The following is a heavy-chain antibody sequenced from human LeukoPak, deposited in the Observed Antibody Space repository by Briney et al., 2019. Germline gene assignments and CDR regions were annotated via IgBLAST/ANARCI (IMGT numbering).Heavy chain of an antibody. D-gene: IGHD3-10*02. CDR1: EFTFFTYW. Sequence: PGGSLRLSCAASEFTFFTYWMTWVRQAPGKGLEWVANIKQDGSEKYYVGSVKGRFTISRDNAKNSLYLQMNSLRAEDTAVYYCAELGITMIGGVWGKGTTVTISS. V-gene: IGHV3-7*01. CDR3: AELGITMIGGV. CDR2: IKQDGSEK. J-gene: IGHJ6*04.